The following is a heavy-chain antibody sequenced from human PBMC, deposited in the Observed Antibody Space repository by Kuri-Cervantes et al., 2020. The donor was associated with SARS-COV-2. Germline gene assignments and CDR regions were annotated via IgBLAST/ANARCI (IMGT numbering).Heavy chain of an antibody. CDR1: GFTFSSYW. CDR3: ARDYGYYGSGSYGVGY. Sequence: GGSLRLSCAASGFTFSSYWMSWVRQAPGKGLEWVANINHFGSESYYVDSVKGRFTISRDNAKNSLYLQMNSLRAEDTAVYYCARDYGYYGSGSYGVGYWGQGTLVTVSS. J-gene: IGHJ4*02. CDR2: INHFGSES. D-gene: IGHD3-10*01. V-gene: IGHV3-7*01.